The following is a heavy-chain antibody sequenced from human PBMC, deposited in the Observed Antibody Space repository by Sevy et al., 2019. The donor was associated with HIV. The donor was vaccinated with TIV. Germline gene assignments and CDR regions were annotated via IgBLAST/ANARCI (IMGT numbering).Heavy chain of an antibody. CDR2: IRSNTDGGTT. J-gene: IGHJ4*02. Sequence: GGSLRPSCAASVLTFTNAWMGWVRQAPGKGLEWVGRIRSNTDGGTTDYAAPLEGRFTISRDDSKNTLYLNMNILKSADTAVYYCTTDREYGDYKGGFDYWGRGTLVTVSS. CDR3: TTDREYGDYKGGFDY. CDR1: VLTFTNAW. V-gene: IGHV3-15*01. D-gene: IGHD4-17*01.